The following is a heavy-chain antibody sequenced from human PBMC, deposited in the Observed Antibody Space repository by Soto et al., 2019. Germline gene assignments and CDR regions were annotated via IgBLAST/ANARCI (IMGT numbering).Heavy chain of an antibody. CDR3: ARSSVCGVVPHFDLWYGMDV. J-gene: IGHJ6*02. CDR2: ISAYNGNT. V-gene: IGHV1-18*04. Sequence: QVQLVQSGAEVKKPGASVKVSCKASGYTFTSYGISWVRQAPGQGLAWMGWISAYNGNTNYAQKLQGRVTMTTDTSTSTAYMELRSLRSDDTAVYYCARSSVCGVVPHFDLWYGMDVWGQGTTVTVSS. D-gene: IGHD3-3*01. CDR1: GYTFTSYG.